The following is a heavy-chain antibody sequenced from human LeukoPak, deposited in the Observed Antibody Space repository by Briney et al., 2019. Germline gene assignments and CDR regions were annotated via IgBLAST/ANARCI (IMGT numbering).Heavy chain of an antibody. Sequence: GGSLRLSCAAPGFTFSTYAMSWVRQAPGKGLEWVSSITDSGDNTYYADSVKGRFTISRDNSKNTLYLQVDSLRPEDTAIYYCATYSRSLFRHFDYWGQGTLVTVSS. J-gene: IGHJ4*02. V-gene: IGHV3-23*01. CDR3: ATYSRSLFRHFDY. CDR1: GFTFSTYA. CDR2: ITDSGDNT. D-gene: IGHD6-6*01.